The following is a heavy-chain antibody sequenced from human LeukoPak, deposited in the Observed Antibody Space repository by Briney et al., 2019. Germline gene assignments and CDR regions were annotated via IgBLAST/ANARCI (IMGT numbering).Heavy chain of an antibody. J-gene: IGHJ4*02. V-gene: IGHV3-30*03. CDR1: GFTFSSYG. CDR3: ARDFGIAVLDY. D-gene: IGHD6-19*01. CDR2: ISYDGSNK. Sequence: TGGSLRLSCAASGFTFSSYGMHWVRQAPGKGLEWVAVISYDGSNKYYADSVKGRFTISRDNSKNTLYLQMNSLRAEDTAVYYCARDFGIAVLDYWGQGTLVTVSS.